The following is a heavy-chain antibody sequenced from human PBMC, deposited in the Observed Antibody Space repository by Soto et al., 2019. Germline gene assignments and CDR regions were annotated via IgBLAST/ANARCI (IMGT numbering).Heavy chain of an antibody. J-gene: IGHJ4*02. CDR1: GYTFTSYE. Sequence: QVQLVQSGAQVKKPGASVKDSCKASGYTFTSYERKWKSQTTGQGLEWMGWMNPNSGNTGYAQKLQGRVTMTRNTSISTAYMELSSLRSEYTAVSYCARTLYGDNVDYWGQGTLVTVSS. D-gene: IGHD4-17*01. V-gene: IGHV1-8*01. CDR3: ARTLYGDNVDY. CDR2: MNPNSGNT.